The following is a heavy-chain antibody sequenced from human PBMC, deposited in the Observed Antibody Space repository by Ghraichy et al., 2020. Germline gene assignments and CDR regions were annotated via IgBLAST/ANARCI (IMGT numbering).Heavy chain of an antibody. CDR1: GFTFSSYS. CDR3: ARDATPPFVVVTADDYFDY. V-gene: IGHV3-48*02. CDR2: ISSSSSTI. D-gene: IGHD2-21*02. Sequence: LSLTCAASGFTFSSYSMNWVRQAPGKGLEWVSYISSSSSTIYYADSVKGRFTISRDNAQNSLYLQMNSLRDEDTAVYYCARDATPPFVVVTADDYFDYWGQGTLVTVSS. J-gene: IGHJ4*02.